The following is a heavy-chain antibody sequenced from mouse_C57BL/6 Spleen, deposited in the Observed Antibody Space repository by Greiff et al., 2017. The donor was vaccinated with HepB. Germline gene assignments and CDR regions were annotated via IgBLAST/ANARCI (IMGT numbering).Heavy chain of an antibody. Sequence: QVQLQQPGAELVMPGASVKLSCKASGYTFTSYWMHWVKQRPGQGLEWIGEIDPSDSYTNYNQKFKGKSTLTVDKSSSTAYMQLSSLTSEDSAVYYCARSHYGSSYTFAYWGQGTLVTVSA. CDR1: GYTFTSYW. D-gene: IGHD1-1*01. CDR3: ARSHYGSSYTFAY. CDR2: IDPSDSYT. V-gene: IGHV1-69*01. J-gene: IGHJ3*01.